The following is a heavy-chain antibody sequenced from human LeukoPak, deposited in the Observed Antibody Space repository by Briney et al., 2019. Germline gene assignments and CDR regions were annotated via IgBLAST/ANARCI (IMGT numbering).Heavy chain of an antibody. Sequence: GGSLRLSCAASGFTFSNFWMHWVRQAPGKGQVWVSRINSAGGTTSYAHSVKGRFTISSDNAKNTLYLQMNSLRAEDTALYYCASGYCSGGSCHTTNSPFDYWGQGTLVTVSS. CDR1: GFTFSNFW. D-gene: IGHD2-15*01. J-gene: IGHJ4*02. CDR2: INSAGGTT. CDR3: ASGYCSGGSCHTTNSPFDY. V-gene: IGHV3-74*01.